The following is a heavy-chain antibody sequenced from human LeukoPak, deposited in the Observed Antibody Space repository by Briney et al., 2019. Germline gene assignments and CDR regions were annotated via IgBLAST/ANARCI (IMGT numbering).Heavy chain of an antibody. J-gene: IGHJ4*02. V-gene: IGHV4-59*12. CDR3: ASWGAYTTFDY. D-gene: IGHD3-16*01. CDR1: GGSISSYY. CDR2: IYYSRST. Sequence: PSETLSLTCTVSGGSISSYYWSWIRQPPGKGLEWIGYIYYSRSTYYNPSLKSRVTISVDTSKNQFSLKLNSVTAADTAVYYCASWGAYTTFDYWGQGTLVTVSS.